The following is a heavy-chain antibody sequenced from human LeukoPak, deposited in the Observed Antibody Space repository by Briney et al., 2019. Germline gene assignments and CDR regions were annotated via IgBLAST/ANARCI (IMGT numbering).Heavy chain of an antibody. V-gene: IGHV3-21*01. J-gene: IGHJ4*02. CDR2: ISTSSSYI. D-gene: IGHD5-18*01. CDR3: ARENLQLGFGY. CDR1: VFTFCSYS. Sequence: PGGTLRLSCAASVFTFCSYSMNWVPQAPGKGLKWVSSISTSSSYIYYADTGKGRFTISRDNAKKSLYLQMNSLRAEDTAVYYCARENLQLGFGYWGQGTLVTVSS.